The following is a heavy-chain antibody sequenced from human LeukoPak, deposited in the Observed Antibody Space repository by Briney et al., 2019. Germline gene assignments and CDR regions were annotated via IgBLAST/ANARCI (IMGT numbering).Heavy chain of an antibody. Sequence: SATLSLPCTVSGGSISSYYWSWIRQPAGKRLEWIGRIYTSGSTNYNPSLKSRVTISVDTSKNQFSLKLSSVTSADTAVYYCARARSFYCSGGSCYHSEDYWGQGTLVTVS. D-gene: IGHD2-15*01. CDR2: IYTSGST. J-gene: IGHJ4*02. CDR1: GGSISSYY. CDR3: ARARSFYCSGGSCYHSEDY. V-gene: IGHV4-4*07.